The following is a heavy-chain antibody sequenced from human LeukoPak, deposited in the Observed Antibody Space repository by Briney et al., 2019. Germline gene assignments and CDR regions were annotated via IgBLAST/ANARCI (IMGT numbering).Heavy chain of an antibody. V-gene: IGHV3-21*01. Sequence: GGSLRLSCAASGLTFSSYSINWVRKAPGKGLEWVSSISSSSSYIYYADPVKGPFTISRDNANNSLYLQMNSLRAEDTAVYYCARAGGDLTFFDYWGQGTLVTVSS. CDR1: GLTFSSYS. J-gene: IGHJ4*02. CDR3: ARAGGDLTFFDY. D-gene: IGHD2-21*02. CDR2: ISSSSSYI.